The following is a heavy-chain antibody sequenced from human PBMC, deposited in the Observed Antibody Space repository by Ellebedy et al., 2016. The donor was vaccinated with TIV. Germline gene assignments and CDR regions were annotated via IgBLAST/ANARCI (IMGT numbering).Heavy chain of an antibody. V-gene: IGHV4-39*07. CDR2: MYYSGST. CDR3: AKGPTVFGVLPAYFDY. D-gene: IGHD3-3*01. Sequence: MPSETLSLTCTVSGDSISSSSFHWGWIRQPPGKGLEWIVNMYYSGSTYYNPSLKSRVTISMDTSKSQFSLKLRSVTAADTAVYYCAKGPTVFGVLPAYFDYWGRGTLVTVSS. CDR1: GDSISSSSFH. J-gene: IGHJ4*02.